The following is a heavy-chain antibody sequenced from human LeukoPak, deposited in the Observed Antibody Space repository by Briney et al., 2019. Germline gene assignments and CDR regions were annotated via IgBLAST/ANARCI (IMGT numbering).Heavy chain of an antibody. V-gene: IGHV3-48*01. J-gene: IGHJ4*02. Sequence: SGGSLRLSCAASGFTFSSYSMNWVRQAPGKGLEWVSYISSSSSTIYYADSVKGRFTISRDNSKNTLYLQMNSLRAEDTAVYYCAKGREIGGVIARPFDYWGQGTLVTVSS. CDR1: GFTFSSYS. CDR2: ISSSSSTI. D-gene: IGHD3-16*02. CDR3: AKGREIGGVIARPFDY.